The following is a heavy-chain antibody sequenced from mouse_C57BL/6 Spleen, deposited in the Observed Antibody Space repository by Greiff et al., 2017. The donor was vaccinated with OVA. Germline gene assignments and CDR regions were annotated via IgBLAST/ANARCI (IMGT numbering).Heavy chain of an antibody. V-gene: IGHV1-80*01. CDR1: GYAFSSYW. Sequence: QVQLKESGAELVKPGASVKISCKASGYAFSSYWMNWVKQRPGKGLEWIGQIYPGDGDTNYNGKFKGKATLTADKSSSTAYMQLSSLTSEDSAVYFCARRHYYAMDYWGQGTSVTVSS. CDR3: ARRHYYAMDY. J-gene: IGHJ4*01. CDR2: IYPGDGDT.